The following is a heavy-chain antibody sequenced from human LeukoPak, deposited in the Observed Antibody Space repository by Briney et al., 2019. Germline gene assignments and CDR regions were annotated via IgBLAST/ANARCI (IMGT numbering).Heavy chain of an antibody. D-gene: IGHD6-13*01. Sequence: PSETLSLTCTVSGGSISSSSYYWGWIRQAPGKGLEWVSSISSSSSYIYYADSVKGRFTISRDNAKNSLYLQMNSLRAEGTAVYYCARAEGDSSSWYRYWGQGTLVTVSS. V-gene: IGHV3-21*01. CDR2: ISSSSSYI. CDR3: ARAEGDSSSWYRY. J-gene: IGHJ4*02. CDR1: GGSISSSS.